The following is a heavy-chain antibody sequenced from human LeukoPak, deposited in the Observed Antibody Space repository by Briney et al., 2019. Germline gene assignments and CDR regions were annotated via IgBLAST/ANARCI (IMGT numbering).Heavy chain of an antibody. J-gene: IGHJ4*02. Sequence: GASVKVSCKASGYTFTSYAMHWVRQAPGQRLEWMGWINAGNGNTKYSLKFQGRVTITRDTSASTAYMELSSLRSEDTAVYYCASSSWYRFDYWGQGTLVTVSS. CDR1: GYTFTSYA. CDR2: INAGNGNT. D-gene: IGHD6-13*01. V-gene: IGHV1-3*01. CDR3: ASSSWYRFDY.